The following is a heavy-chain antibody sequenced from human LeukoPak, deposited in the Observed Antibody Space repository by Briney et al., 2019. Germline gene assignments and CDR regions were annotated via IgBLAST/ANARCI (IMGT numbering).Heavy chain of an antibody. CDR2: TYHSGST. Sequence: SETLSLTCAVSGGSISSSNWWSWVRQPPGKGLEWIGETYHSGSTYYNPSLKSRVTISVDTSKNQFSLKLSSVTAADTAVYYCARDLTIAVAGSWGQGTLVTVSS. D-gene: IGHD6-19*01. CDR1: GGSISSSNW. J-gene: IGHJ5*02. CDR3: ARDLTIAVAGS. V-gene: IGHV4-4*02.